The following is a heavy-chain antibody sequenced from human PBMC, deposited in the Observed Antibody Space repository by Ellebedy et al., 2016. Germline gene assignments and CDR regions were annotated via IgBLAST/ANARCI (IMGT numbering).Heavy chain of an antibody. CDR1: GFTFSNFA. V-gene: IGHV3-23*01. CDR2: IGDSGVST. CDR3: AKAYNPRTTGPVDS. J-gene: IGHJ4*02. D-gene: IGHD1-1*01. Sequence: GESLKISCAASGFTFSNFAMTWVRQAPGKALEWVSCIGDSGVSTYYADSVKGRFTISRDNSKNTLYLQINTLRAEDTAVYFCAKAYNPRTTGPVDSWGQGTLVTVS.